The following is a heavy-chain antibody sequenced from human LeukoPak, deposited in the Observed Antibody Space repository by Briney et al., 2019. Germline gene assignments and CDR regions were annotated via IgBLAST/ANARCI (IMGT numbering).Heavy chain of an antibody. CDR1: GYTFTSYY. Sequence: ASVKVSCKASGYTFTSYYMHWVRQAPGQGLEWMGIINPSGGSTSYAQKFQGRVTMTRDTSTSTVYMELSSLRCEDTAVYYCARDKRESYDTSGYYYWFDPWGQGTLVTVSS. CDR2: INPSGGST. J-gene: IGHJ5*02. V-gene: IGHV1-46*01. D-gene: IGHD3-22*01. CDR3: ARDKRESYDTSGYYYWFDP.